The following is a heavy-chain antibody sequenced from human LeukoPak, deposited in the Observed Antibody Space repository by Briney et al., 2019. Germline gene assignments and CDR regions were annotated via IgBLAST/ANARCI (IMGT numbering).Heavy chain of an antibody. D-gene: IGHD6-6*01. CDR1: EFTFSSYS. J-gene: IGHJ1*01. V-gene: IGHV3-48*01. CDR2: ISSSSSTI. Sequence: GGSLRLSCAASEFTFSSYSMNWVRQAPGKGLEWVSYISSSSSTIYYADSVKGRFTISRDNAKNSLYLQMNSLRAEDTAVYYCARDSRYSSSSGDFQHWGQGTLVTVSS. CDR3: ARDSRYSSSSGDFQH.